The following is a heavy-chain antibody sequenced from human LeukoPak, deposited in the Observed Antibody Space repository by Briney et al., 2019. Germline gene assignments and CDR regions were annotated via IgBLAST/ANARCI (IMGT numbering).Heavy chain of an antibody. Sequence: SQTLSLTCTVSGDSITSGSYYWSWIRQPAGKGLEWIGRIFISGGTNYNPSLRSRVTMSLDTSKNQFSLKLSSVTAADTAVYYCARRGGYDLIDYWGQGTLVTVSS. D-gene: IGHD5-12*01. CDR1: GDSITSGSYY. V-gene: IGHV4-61*02. CDR3: ARRGGYDLIDY. J-gene: IGHJ4*02. CDR2: IFISGGT.